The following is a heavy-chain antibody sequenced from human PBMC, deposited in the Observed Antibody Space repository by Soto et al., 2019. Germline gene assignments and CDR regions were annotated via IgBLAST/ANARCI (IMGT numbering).Heavy chain of an antibody. D-gene: IGHD6-19*01. J-gene: IGHJ4*02. V-gene: IGHV3-53*01. CDR3: ASGVSGWQLYGY. Sequence: PGGSLRLSCAVSGFTVSSDNMNWVRQAPGKGLEWISVIYSGGSTYYVDSVKGRFTLSRDNSKNTLYLQMNSLRADDTAVYYCASGVSGWQLYGYWGQGTLVTVSS. CDR2: IYSGGST. CDR1: GFTVSSDN.